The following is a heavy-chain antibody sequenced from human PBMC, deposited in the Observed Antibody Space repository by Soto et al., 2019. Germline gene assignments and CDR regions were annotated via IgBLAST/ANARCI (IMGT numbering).Heavy chain of an antibody. CDR1: GYTFTGFY. V-gene: IGHV1-2*02. D-gene: IGHD4-17*01. J-gene: IGHJ4*02. CDR3: ATYYGEYVGY. CDR2: INPNSGGT. Sequence: ASVKVSCKASGYTFTGFYLHWLRQAPGQGLEWMGWINPNSGGTKYAQKFQGRVTMTRDMSISTGYMELSSLRSDDTAVYYCATYYGEYVGYWGQGTQVTAPQ.